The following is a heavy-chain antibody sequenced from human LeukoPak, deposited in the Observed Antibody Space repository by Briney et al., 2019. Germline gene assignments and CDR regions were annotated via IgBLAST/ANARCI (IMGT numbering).Heavy chain of an antibody. CDR1: GFSFSSYG. Sequence: GRSLRLSCAASGFSFSSYGMHWVRQAPGKGLEWVAVIWYDGSIKYYGDSVKGRFTISRDNSKNTLYLQMNSLRAEDTAVYYCAKHLGYSYGGFDYWGQGTLVTVSS. CDR2: IWYDGSIK. D-gene: IGHD5-18*01. V-gene: IGHV3-33*06. J-gene: IGHJ4*02. CDR3: AKHLGYSYGGFDY.